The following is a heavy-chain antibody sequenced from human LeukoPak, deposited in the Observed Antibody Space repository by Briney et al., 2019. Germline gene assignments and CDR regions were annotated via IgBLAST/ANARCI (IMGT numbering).Heavy chain of an antibody. V-gene: IGHV3-74*01. J-gene: IGHJ4*02. D-gene: IGHD5-24*01. CDR3: VRDSNFNIDY. Sequence: QPGRSLRLSCGVSGFTVSTYVMHWVRRAPGGGLGWVSRINHDGSDISYADSVKGRSTISRDNAKNTPYLQMNSLRADDTAIYYCVRDSNFNIDYWGQGTLVTVSS. CDR2: INHDGSDI. CDR1: GFTVSTYV.